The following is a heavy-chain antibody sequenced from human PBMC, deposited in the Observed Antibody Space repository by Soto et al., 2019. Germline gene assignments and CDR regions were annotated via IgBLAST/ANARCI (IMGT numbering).Heavy chain of an antibody. CDR3: TTFYYDYIWGSDY. CDR1: GCTFSNAW. J-gene: IGHJ4*02. Sequence: PGGSLRLSCAGSGCTFSNAWMNWVRQAPGKGLEWVGRIKSKTDGGTTDYAAPVKGRFTISRDDSENTLYLQMNSLKTEDTALYYCTTFYYDYIWGSDYWGQGTLVTVSS. CDR2: IKSKTDGGTT. V-gene: IGHV3-15*01. D-gene: IGHD3-16*01.